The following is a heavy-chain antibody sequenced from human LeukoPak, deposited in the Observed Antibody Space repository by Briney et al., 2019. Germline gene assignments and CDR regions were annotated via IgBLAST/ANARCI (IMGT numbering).Heavy chain of an antibody. CDR1: GYSFTSYW. D-gene: IGHD4-17*01. Sequence: GESLKISCKGSGYSFTSYWIGWVRQMPGKGLEWMGIIYPGDSDTRYSPSFQGQVTISADKSISTAYLQWSSLKASDTAMYYCARRSSPGDYGDCEDAFDIWGQGTMVTVSS. V-gene: IGHV5-51*01. CDR2: IYPGDSDT. J-gene: IGHJ3*02. CDR3: ARRSSPGDYGDCEDAFDI.